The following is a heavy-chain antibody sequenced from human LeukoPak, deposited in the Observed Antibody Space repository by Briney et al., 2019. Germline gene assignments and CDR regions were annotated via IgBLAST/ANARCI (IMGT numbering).Heavy chain of an antibody. J-gene: IGHJ4*02. V-gene: IGHV4-34*01. CDR3: ARGYPYYDFWSGYYRRGDYFDY. CDR1: GGSFSGYY. CDR2: INHSRST. D-gene: IGHD3-3*01. Sequence: SETLSLTCAVYGGSFSGYYWSWIRQPPGKGLEWIGEINHSRSTNYNPSLKNRVTISVDTSKNQFSLKLSSVTAADTAVYYCARGYPYYDFWSGYYRRGDYFDYWGQGTLVTVSS.